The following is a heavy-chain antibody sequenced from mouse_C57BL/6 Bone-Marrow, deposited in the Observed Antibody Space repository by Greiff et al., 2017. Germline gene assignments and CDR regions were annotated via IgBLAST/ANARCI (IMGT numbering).Heavy chain of an antibody. D-gene: IGHD2-4*01. Sequence: VQLQESGPELVKPGASVKISCKASGYAFSSSWMNWVKQRPGKGLEWIGRNYPGDGDTNYKGKFKGKATLTADKSSSTAYMQLSSLTSEDSAVYFCARYPYYDYDRGTSPMDYWGQGTSVTVSS. CDR2: NYPGDGDT. J-gene: IGHJ4*01. CDR1: GYAFSSSW. CDR3: ARYPYYDYDRGTSPMDY. V-gene: IGHV1-82*01.